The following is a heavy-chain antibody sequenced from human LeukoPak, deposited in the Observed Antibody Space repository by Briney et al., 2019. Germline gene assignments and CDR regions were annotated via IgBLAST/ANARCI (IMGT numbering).Heavy chain of an antibody. D-gene: IGHD2-15*01. CDR3: ARTPHYCSGGSCYFDVFDI. CDR1: GYTFNSYG. CDR2: ISAYNGNT. V-gene: IGHV1-18*01. Sequence: ASVKVSCKASGYTFNSYGISWVRQAPGQGLEWMGWISAYNGNTNYAQKLQGRVTMTTDTSTSTAYMELRRLRSDDTAVYYCARTPHYCSGGSCYFDVFDIWGQGTMVTVSS. J-gene: IGHJ3*02.